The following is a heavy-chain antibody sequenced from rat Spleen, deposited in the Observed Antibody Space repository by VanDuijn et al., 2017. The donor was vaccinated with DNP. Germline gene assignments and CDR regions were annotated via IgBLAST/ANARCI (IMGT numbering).Heavy chain of an antibody. Sequence: EVQLVESGGDLVQPGRSLKLSCVASGFTFNNYWMTWIRQVPGKGLEWFASITRSGGSTYYPDSVKGRFTISRDNAKSTLYLQMNSLRSEDMATYYCARHRATEGMCFDYWGQGVMVTVSS. CDR2: ITRSGGST. D-gene: IGHD1-11*01. V-gene: IGHV5-31*01. CDR3: ARHRATEGMCFDY. CDR1: GFTFNNYW. J-gene: IGHJ2*01.